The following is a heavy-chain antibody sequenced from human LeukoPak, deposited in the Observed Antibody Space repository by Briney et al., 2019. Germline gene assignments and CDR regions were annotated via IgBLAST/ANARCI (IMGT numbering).Heavy chain of an antibody. D-gene: IGHD6-19*01. CDR2: IYYSGST. CDR1: GGSISSYY. Sequence: MASETLSLTCTVSGGSISSYYWSWIQQPPGKGLEWIGYIYYSGSTNYNPSLKSRVTISVDTSKNQFSLKLSSVTAADTAVYYCAREEAVAGIDYWGQGTPVTVSS. J-gene: IGHJ4*02. CDR3: AREEAVAGIDY. V-gene: IGHV4-59*01.